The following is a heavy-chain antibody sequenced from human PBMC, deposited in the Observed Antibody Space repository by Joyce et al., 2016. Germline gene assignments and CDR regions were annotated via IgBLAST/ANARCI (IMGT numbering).Heavy chain of an antibody. Sequence: QVQVQESGPGLVKPSETLSLTCTVSGGSVSSYYWSWIRQTAEKGLEFIGRVHASATTYYNPSLKGRVTMSIDTSKNQFSLRLTSVTAADTAVYYCARGMPRNAFDVWGQGTMVTVSS. CDR1: GGSVSSYY. CDR2: VHASATT. V-gene: IGHV4-4*07. CDR3: ARGMPRNAFDV. D-gene: IGHD2-2*01. J-gene: IGHJ3*01.